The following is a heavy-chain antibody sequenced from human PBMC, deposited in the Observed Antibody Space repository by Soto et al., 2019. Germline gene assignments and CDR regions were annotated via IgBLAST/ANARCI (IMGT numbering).Heavy chain of an antibody. V-gene: IGHV3-23*01. D-gene: IGHD1-20*01. Sequence: GGSLRLSCAASGFIFSNYAMTWVRQAPGKGLEWVSSISVGADSTKYAGSVKGRFTITRDNAKNSLYLQMNSLRAEDTAVYYCARDSGYNAFDIWGQGTMVT. CDR1: GFIFSNYA. CDR3: ARDSGYNAFDI. CDR2: ISVGADST. J-gene: IGHJ3*02.